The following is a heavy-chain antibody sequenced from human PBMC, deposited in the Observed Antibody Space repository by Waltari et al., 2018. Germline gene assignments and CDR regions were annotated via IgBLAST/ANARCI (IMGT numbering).Heavy chain of an antibody. V-gene: IGHV4-4*02. CDR2: IYHSGDS. D-gene: IGHD2-2*01. CDR3: AKVRVPAVMYNWFDP. Sequence: QVKLQESGPGLVKPSGTLSLTCTVSGDSLTTINWWSWVRQSPGKGLEWIGEIYHSGDSNYNPSLQSRVTISLDKSKNQISLKLTSVTAADTAVYYCAKVRVPAVMYNWFDPWGQGTLVTVSS. CDR1: GDSLTTINW. J-gene: IGHJ5*02.